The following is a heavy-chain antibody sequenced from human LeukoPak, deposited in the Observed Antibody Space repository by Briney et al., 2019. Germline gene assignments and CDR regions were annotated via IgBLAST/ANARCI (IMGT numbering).Heavy chain of an antibody. J-gene: IGHJ4*02. CDR2: IYSGGST. CDR1: GFTVSSNY. CDR3: AGYGSGGYYNDY. V-gene: IGHV3-66*01. D-gene: IGHD3-10*01. Sequence: GGSLGLSCAASGFTVSSNYMTWVRQAPGKGLECVSLIYSGGSTKYADSVKGRFTISRDNSKNTLYLQMNSLRAEDTAVYYCAGYGSGGYYNDYWGQGTLVTVSS.